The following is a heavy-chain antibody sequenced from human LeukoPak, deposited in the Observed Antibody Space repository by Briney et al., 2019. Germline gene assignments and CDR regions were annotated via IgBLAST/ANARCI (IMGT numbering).Heavy chain of an antibody. CDR3: AKDSHILTGRNCFDP. J-gene: IGHJ5*02. CDR2: IDPNSGGT. Sequence: ASVKVSCKASGYTFTGYYMHWVRQAPGQGLEWMGWIDPNSGGTNYAQKFQGRVTMSTDPSTNTAYMELRSLRFDDTAIYYCAKDSHILTGRNCFDPWGQGTLVTVSS. CDR1: GYTFTGYY. V-gene: IGHV1-2*02. D-gene: IGHD3-9*01.